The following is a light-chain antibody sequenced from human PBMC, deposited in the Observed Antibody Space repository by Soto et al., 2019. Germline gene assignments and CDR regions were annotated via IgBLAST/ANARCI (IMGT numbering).Light chain of an antibody. V-gene: IGLV2-14*01. Sequence: QSVLTQPASVSGSPGQSIIISCTGTNSDVGDYDYVSWYQHHPGRAPKLIIFEVSHRPSGISNRFSGSKSGNTASLTISGLKSEDAAVYFCSSYTTRPTLHVFGPGTKLTVL. CDR3: SSYTTRPTLHV. J-gene: IGLJ1*01. CDR2: EVS. CDR1: NSDVGDYDY.